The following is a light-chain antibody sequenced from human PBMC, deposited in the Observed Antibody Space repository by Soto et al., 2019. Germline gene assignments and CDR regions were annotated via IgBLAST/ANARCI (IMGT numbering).Light chain of an antibody. CDR2: GAS. CDR1: QDIRGD. Sequence: AIQMTQSPSSLSAFVGDAVTITCRASQDIRGDLAWYQQKPGKAPKLLMYGASALQSGVPSRFSGSGSGTDFTLTISSLQPEDFATYYCLQDYNYPRTFGQGTKVEIK. V-gene: IGKV1-6*02. J-gene: IGKJ1*01. CDR3: LQDYNYPRT.